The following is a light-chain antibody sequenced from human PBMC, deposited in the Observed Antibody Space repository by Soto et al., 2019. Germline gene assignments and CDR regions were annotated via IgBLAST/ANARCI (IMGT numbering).Light chain of an antibody. CDR1: QSINVY. J-gene: IGKJ1*01. CDR2: EAS. CDR3: QQSSDYPWT. V-gene: IGKV1-5*03. Sequence: DIQMTQSPSTLSASVGDRVTITCRASQSINVYLAWYQQKPGKAPKLLIYEASNLESGVPSRFSGSGSGTEFTLTISSLQPDDFATYYCQQSSDYPWTFGQGTKVDIK.